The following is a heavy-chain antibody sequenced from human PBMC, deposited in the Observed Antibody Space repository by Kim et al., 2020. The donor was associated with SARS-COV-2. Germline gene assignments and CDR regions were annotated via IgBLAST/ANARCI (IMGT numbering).Heavy chain of an antibody. Sequence: ASVKVSCKASGYTFTGYYMHWVRQAPGQGLEWMGWINPNSGGTNYAQKFQGWVTMTRDTSISTAYMELSRLRSDETAVYYWARDHGSSWYGRVDWFDPWGQGTLVTVSS. D-gene: IGHD6-13*01. CDR2: INPNSGGT. CDR3: ARDHGSSWYGRVDWFDP. J-gene: IGHJ5*02. CDR1: GYTFTGYY. V-gene: IGHV1-2*04.